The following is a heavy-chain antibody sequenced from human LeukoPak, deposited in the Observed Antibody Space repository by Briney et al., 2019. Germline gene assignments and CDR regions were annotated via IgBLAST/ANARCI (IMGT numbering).Heavy chain of an antibody. CDR1: GFPFSNDA. J-gene: IGHJ5*02. V-gene: IGHV3-23*01. D-gene: IGHD6-13*01. Sequence: GGSLRLSCAASGFPFSNDAMSWVRQPPGKGLEWVSGISAGGGSTYYADSVKGRFTISRDKSKNTLYLQMNSLTVEDTAVYYCAKSPRSAADNWFDPWGQGTLVTVSS. CDR3: AKSPRSAADNWFDP. CDR2: ISAGGGST.